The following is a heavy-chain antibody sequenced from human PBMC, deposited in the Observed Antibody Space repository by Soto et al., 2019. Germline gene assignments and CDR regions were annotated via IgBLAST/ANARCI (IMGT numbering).Heavy chain of an antibody. V-gene: IGHV3-23*01. D-gene: IGHD3-16*02. CDR3: ARTSPAITFGGVIVKEYYGMDV. CDR2: ISGSGGST. CDR1: GFTFSSYA. Sequence: PGGSLRLSCAASGFTFSSYAMSWVRQAPGKGLEWVSAISGSGGSTYYADSVKGRFTISRDSSKNTLYLQMNSLRAEDTAVYYGARTSPAITFGGVIVKEYYGMDVWGQGTTVTVSS. J-gene: IGHJ6*02.